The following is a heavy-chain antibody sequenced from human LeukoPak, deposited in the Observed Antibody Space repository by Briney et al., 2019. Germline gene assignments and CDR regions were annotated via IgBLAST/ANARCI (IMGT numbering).Heavy chain of an antibody. D-gene: IGHD6-19*01. V-gene: IGHV4-39*01. CDR3: ARRRTGYSSGWPSYYFDY. CDR1: GGSISSSSYY. CDR2: IYYSGST. J-gene: IGHJ4*02. Sequence: SETLSLTCTVSGGSISSSSYYWGWIRQPPGKGLEWIGSIYYSGSTYYNPSLKSRVTISVDTSKSQFSLKLSSVTAADTAVYYCARRRTGYSSGWPSYYFDYWGQGTLVTVSS.